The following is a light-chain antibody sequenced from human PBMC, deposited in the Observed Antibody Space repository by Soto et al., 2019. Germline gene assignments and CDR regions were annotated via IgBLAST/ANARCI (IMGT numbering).Light chain of an antibody. Sequence: QSVLAQPASVSGSPGQSITISCTGTSSDVGAYDFVSWYQQHPDKAPKLMIYEVSNRPSGVSYRFSGSKSVNTATLTISGLQAEDEADYYCSSYTTSSTRVFGTGTKVPVL. CDR1: SSDVGAYDF. CDR2: EVS. CDR3: SSYTTSSTRV. J-gene: IGLJ1*01. V-gene: IGLV2-14*03.